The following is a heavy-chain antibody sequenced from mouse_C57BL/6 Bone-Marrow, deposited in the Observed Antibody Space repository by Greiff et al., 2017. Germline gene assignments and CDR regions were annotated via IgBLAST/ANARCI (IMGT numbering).Heavy chain of an antibody. V-gene: IGHV5-15*01. D-gene: IGHD1-1*01. CDR1: GFTFSDYG. J-gene: IGHJ4*01. CDR2: ISNLAYSI. Sequence: EVMLVESGGGLVQPGGSLKLSCAASGFTFSDYGMAWVRQAPRKGPEWVAFISNLAYSIYYADTVTGRFTISRENAKNTLYLEMSSLRSEDTAMYYCARHLNYYGSSLYYYAMDYWGQGTSVTVSS. CDR3: ARHLNYYGSSLYYYAMDY.